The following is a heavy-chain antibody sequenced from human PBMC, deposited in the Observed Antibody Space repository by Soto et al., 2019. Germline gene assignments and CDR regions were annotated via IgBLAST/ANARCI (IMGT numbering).Heavy chain of an antibody. Sequence: QVQLVESGGGVVQPGRSLRLSCAASGFTFSSYGMHWVRQAPGKGLEWVAVILYDGSNKYYADSVKGRFTISRDNSKNTLYLQMNSLRAEDTAVYYCAKGGWELRGKGHYFDYWGQGTLVTVSS. CDR3: AKGGWELRGKGHYFDY. CDR2: ILYDGSNK. V-gene: IGHV3-30*18. D-gene: IGHD1-26*01. CDR1: GFTFSSYG. J-gene: IGHJ4*02.